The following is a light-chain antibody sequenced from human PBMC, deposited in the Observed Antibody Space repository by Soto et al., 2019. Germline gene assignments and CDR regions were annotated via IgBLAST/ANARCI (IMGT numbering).Light chain of an antibody. CDR2: GAS. V-gene: IGKV3-20*01. CDR3: QQYGRSPFT. CDR1: QSVSSNN. Sequence: EIVLTQSPGTLSLSPGERATLSCRASQSVSSNNLAWYQQRPGQAPRVVIYGASTRATGIPERFSGSGSGTDFTLTISRLEPEDFAVYYCQQYGRSPFTCGPGTKVDSK. J-gene: IGKJ3*01.